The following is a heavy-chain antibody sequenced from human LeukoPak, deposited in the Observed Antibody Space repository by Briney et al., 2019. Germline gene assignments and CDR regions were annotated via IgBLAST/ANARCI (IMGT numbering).Heavy chain of an antibody. CDR1: GFTFSSYA. CDR3: ARDGSGGSCFDY. CDR2: ISHDGSNK. J-gene: IGHJ4*02. V-gene: IGHV3-30-3*01. D-gene: IGHD2-15*01. Sequence: GGSLRLSCAASGFTFSSYAMHWVRQAPGKGLEWVAVISHDGSNKYYADSVKGRFTISRDNSKNTLYLQMNSLRAEDTAVYYCARDGSGGSCFDYWGQGTLVTVSS.